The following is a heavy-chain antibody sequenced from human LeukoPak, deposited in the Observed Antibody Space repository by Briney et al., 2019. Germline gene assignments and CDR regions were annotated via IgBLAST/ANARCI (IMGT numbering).Heavy chain of an antibody. D-gene: IGHD1-1*01. CDR3: AEGTAG. V-gene: IGHV3-7*01. CDR2: INQDGSEK. Sequence: GGSLRLSCAASGFTFSSYWMIWVRQAPGKGLEWVANINQDGSEKFYVDSVRGRFTISRDNAKDSLYLQMNSLRAEDTAVYYCAEGTAGWGQGTLVSVSS. CDR1: GFTFSSYW. J-gene: IGHJ4*02.